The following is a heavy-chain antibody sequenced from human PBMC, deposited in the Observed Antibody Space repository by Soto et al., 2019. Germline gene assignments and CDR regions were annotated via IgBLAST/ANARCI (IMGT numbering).Heavy chain of an antibody. D-gene: IGHD4-17*01. V-gene: IGHV3-11*01. Sequence: QVQLVESGGGLVKPGGSLRLSCAASGFTFRDFYMSWIRQAPGKGLEWISQIIGSSSTIYYADSVKGRFTISRDNAKNSLYLQMNRLRAGDAAVYYCARVRLDLGAPTQERFYYYLDVWGKGTPVTVS. CDR3: ARVRLDLGAPTQERFYYYLDV. CDR2: IIGSSSTI. J-gene: IGHJ6*03. CDR1: GFTFRDFY.